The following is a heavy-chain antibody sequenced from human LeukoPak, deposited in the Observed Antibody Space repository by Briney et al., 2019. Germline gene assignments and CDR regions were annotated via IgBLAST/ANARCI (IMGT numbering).Heavy chain of an antibody. Sequence: SETLSLTCAVYGGSFSGYYWSRIRQPPGKGLEWIGEINHSGSTNYNPSLKSRVTISVDTSKNQFSLKLSSVTAADTAVYYCARGTDVAVAGTLFDYWGQGTLVTVSS. J-gene: IGHJ4*02. D-gene: IGHD6-19*01. CDR1: GGSFSGYY. V-gene: IGHV4-34*01. CDR2: INHSGST. CDR3: ARGTDVAVAGTLFDY.